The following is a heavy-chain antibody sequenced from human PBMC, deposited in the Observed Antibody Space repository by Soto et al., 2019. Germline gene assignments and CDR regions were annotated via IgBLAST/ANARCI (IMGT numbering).Heavy chain of an antibody. CDR2: ISHDGSNK. CDR1: GFTFSSYA. Sequence: QVQLVESGGGVVQPGRSLRLSCAASGFTFSSYAMHWVHQAPGKGLEWVALISHDGSNKYYADSVKGRFTISRDNSKNTLYLQMNSLRTEDTSVYYCGRYSSTSCHLGADYWGQGTLVTVSS. D-gene: IGHD2-2*01. J-gene: IGHJ4*02. CDR3: GRYSSTSCHLGADY. V-gene: IGHV3-30-3*01.